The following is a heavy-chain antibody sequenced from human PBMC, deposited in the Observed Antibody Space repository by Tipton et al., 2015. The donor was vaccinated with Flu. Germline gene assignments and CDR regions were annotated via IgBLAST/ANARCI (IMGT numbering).Heavy chain of an antibody. CDR3: AILHCSSTSCYRWGYTPYFDY. CDR1: GYTFTSYG. J-gene: IGHJ4*02. D-gene: IGHD2-2*02. CDR2: ISAYNGNT. V-gene: IGHV1-18*04. Sequence: QSGAEVKKPGASVKVSCKASGYTFTSYGISWVRQAPGQGLEWMGWISAYNGNTNYAQKLQGRVTMTTDTSTSTAYMELRSLRSEDTAVYYCAILHCSSTSCYRWGYTPYFDYWGQGTLVTVSS.